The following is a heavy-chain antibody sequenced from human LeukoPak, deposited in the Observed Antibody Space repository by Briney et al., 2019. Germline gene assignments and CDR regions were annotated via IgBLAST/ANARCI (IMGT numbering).Heavy chain of an antibody. J-gene: IGHJ4*02. Sequence: GGSLRLSCAASGFTFSSSAMNWVRQAPGKGLQWVSAISGSGGSTYYADSVKGRFTISRDNSKNTLYLQMNSLRAEDTAVYYCARRAGGYSHPYDYWGQGILVTVSS. CDR1: GFTFSSSA. D-gene: IGHD4-23*01. CDR3: ARRAGGYSHPYDY. CDR2: ISGSGGST. V-gene: IGHV3-23*01.